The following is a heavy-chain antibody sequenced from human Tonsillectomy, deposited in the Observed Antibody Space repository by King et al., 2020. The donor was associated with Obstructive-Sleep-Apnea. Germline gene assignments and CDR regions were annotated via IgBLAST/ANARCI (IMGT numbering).Heavy chain of an antibody. Sequence: VQLVESGGGVVQPGRSLRLSCAASGFTFSSYAMHWVRQAPGKGLEWVAVISYDGSNKYYSDSVKCRFTISRDHSKNTLYLQINSLRAEDTAVYYCARDREASRWLQFPIDAFDIWGQGTMVTVSS. V-gene: IGHV3-30*04. CDR1: GFTFSSYA. D-gene: IGHD5-24*01. J-gene: IGHJ3*02. CDR2: ISYDGSNK. CDR3: ARDREASRWLQFPIDAFDI.